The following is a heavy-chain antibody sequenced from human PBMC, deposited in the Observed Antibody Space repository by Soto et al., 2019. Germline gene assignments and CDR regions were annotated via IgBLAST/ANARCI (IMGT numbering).Heavy chain of an antibody. D-gene: IGHD6-6*01. Sequence: GGSLRLSCAASGFTFSSYAMHWVRQAPGKGLEWVAVISYDGSNKYYADSVKGRFTISRDNSKNTLYLQMNSLRAEDTAVYYCARAIAARPSPFRDYWGQGTLVTVSS. CDR1: GFTFSSYA. V-gene: IGHV3-30-3*01. CDR3: ARAIAARPSPFRDY. J-gene: IGHJ4*02. CDR2: ISYDGSNK.